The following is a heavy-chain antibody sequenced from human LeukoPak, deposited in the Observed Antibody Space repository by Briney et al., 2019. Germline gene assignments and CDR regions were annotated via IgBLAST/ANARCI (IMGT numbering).Heavy chain of an antibody. Sequence: GGSLRLSCAASGFTFTSYWMHWVRQAPGEGLVWVSRINTNGSTTNYADSVKGRVTISRDNAKNTLYMQMNSLRAEDTAVYYCARGGITIFGVVPNWFDPWGQGSLVTVSS. CDR3: ARGGITIFGVVPNWFDP. CDR1: GFTFTSYW. D-gene: IGHD3-3*01. V-gene: IGHV3-74*01. CDR2: INTNGSTT. J-gene: IGHJ5*02.